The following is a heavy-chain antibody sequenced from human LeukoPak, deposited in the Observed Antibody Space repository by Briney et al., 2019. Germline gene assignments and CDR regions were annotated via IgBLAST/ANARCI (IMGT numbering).Heavy chain of an antibody. CDR1: GGSISSYY. CDR3: ALVRYFDWLPDY. Sequence: SETLSLTCTVSGGSISSYYWSWIRQPPGKGLEWIGYIYYSGSTNYNPSLKSRVTISVDTSKNQFSLKLSSVTAADTAVYYCALVRYFDWLPDYWGQGTLVTVSS. CDR2: IYYSGST. J-gene: IGHJ4*02. D-gene: IGHD3-9*01. V-gene: IGHV4-59*08.